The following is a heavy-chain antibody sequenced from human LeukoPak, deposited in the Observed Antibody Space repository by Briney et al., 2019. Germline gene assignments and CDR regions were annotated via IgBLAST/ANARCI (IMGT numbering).Heavy chain of an antibody. V-gene: IGHV3-33*06. CDR2: IWYDEVNK. CDR3: AKGNRATGTAHIDY. J-gene: IGHJ4*02. D-gene: IGHD1-1*01. CDR1: GFTFSSYW. Sequence: GGSLRLSCAASGFTFSSYWMHWVRQAPGKGLEWLAVIWYDEVNKYYADSVKGRFTISRDNSKDTLFLQMNSLRAEDTAVYYCAKGNRATGTAHIDYWGQGTLVTVSS.